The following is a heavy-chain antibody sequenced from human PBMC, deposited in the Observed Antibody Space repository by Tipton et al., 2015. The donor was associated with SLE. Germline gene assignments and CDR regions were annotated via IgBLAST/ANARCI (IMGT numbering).Heavy chain of an antibody. CDR1: GYTSTNYG. J-gene: IGHJ4*02. CDR3: ASSQRVGAPDY. V-gene: IGHV1-18*01. D-gene: IGHD1-26*01. Sequence: QSGAEVKKPGASVTVSCKISGYTSTNYGISWVRQAPGQGLERMGWISAYNGHTNYAQKFQGRVTMTTDTSTTIAYMELRSLTSDDPAVYYCASSQRVGAPDYWGQGTLVTVSS. CDR2: ISAYNGHT.